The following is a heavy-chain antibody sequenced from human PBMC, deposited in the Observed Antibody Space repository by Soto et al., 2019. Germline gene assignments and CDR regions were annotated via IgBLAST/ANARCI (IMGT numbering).Heavy chain of an antibody. D-gene: IGHD6-19*01. Sequence: QVQLVESGGGVVQPGRSLRLSCAASGFTFSSYAMHWVRQAPGKGLEWVAVISYDGSNKYYADSVKGRFTISRDNSKNTRYLQMNSLRAEDTAVYYCARDIGIIAVAGHLKYWGQGTLVTVSS. J-gene: IGHJ4*02. CDR2: ISYDGSNK. CDR3: ARDIGIIAVAGHLKY. CDR1: GFTFSSYA. V-gene: IGHV3-30-3*01.